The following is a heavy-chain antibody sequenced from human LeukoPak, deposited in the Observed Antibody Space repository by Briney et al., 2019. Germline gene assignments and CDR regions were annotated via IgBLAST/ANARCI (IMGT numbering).Heavy chain of an antibody. Sequence: GGSLRLSCAASGFTFSSYAMSWVRQAPGKGLDWVSAISGSGVSTYYADSVKGRFTISRDNSKNTLSLQMNSLRADDTAVYYCAKDRTGTTGADWFDPWGQGTLVTVSS. CDR2: ISGSGVST. J-gene: IGHJ5*02. D-gene: IGHD1-1*01. V-gene: IGHV3-23*01. CDR3: AKDRTGTTGADWFDP. CDR1: GFTFSSYA.